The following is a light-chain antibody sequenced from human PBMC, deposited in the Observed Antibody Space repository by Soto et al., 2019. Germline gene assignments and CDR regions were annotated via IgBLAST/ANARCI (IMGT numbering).Light chain of an antibody. Sequence: QSVLTQLPSASGTPGQRVTISCSGSSSNIGSNYVYWYQQLPGTAPKLLIYRNNQRPSGVPDRFSGSKSGTSASLAISGLRSEDEADYYCAAWDDRVYAFGTGTRSPS. CDR2: RNN. V-gene: IGLV1-47*01. J-gene: IGLJ1*01. CDR1: SSNIGSNY. CDR3: AAWDDRVYA.